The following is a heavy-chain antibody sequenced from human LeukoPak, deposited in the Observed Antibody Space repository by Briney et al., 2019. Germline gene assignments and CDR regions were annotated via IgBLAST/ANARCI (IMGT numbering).Heavy chain of an antibody. J-gene: IGHJ4*02. CDR1: GFTFSNYA. D-gene: IGHD3-10*01. V-gene: IGHV3-23*01. CDR2: ISGSAITT. CDR3: AKDQRFGDLDDY. Sequence: GGSLRLSCTTSGFTFSNYAMSWVRQVPGKGLEWVSSISGSAITTYYADSVKGRFAISRDNSKNTLYLQMTSLRAEDTAVYYCAKDQRFGDLDDYRGQGTLVTVSS.